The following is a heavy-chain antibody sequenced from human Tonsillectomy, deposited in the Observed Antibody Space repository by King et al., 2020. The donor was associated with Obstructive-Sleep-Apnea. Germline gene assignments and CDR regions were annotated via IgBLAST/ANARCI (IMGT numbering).Heavy chain of an antibody. CDR2: IRSKANSYAT. D-gene: IGHD3-16*02. CDR3: TTHSIMIKFGGVIVPLYGMDV. Sequence: LVESGGGLVQPGGSLKLSCAASGFTFSGSAMHWVRQASGKGLEWVGRIRSKANSYATAYAASVKGRFTISRDDSNNTAYLQMNSLKTEDTAVYYCTTHSIMIKFGGVIVPLYGMDVWGQGTTVTVSS. CDR1: GFTFSGSA. V-gene: IGHV3-73*01. J-gene: IGHJ6*02.